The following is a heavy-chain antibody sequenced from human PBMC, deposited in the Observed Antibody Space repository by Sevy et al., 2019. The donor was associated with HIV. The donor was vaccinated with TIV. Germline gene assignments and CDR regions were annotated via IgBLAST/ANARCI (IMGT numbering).Heavy chain of an antibody. Sequence: GGSLRLSCAVSGFTVNTYAMSWVRQAPGKGLEWVAVINNSGGSTDYADSVRGRFSISRDNPNVYLEMNSLRVEDTAVYYGVKERVGYISSWYYFDYWGQGTLVTVSS. CDR3: VKERVGYISSWYYFDY. CDR2: INNSGGST. CDR1: GFTVNTYA. D-gene: IGHD6-13*01. J-gene: IGHJ4*02. V-gene: IGHV3-23*01.